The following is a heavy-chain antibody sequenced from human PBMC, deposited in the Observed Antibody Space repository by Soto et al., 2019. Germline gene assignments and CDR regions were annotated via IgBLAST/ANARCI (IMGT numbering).Heavy chain of an antibody. Sequence: EVQLVESGGGLVKPGGSLRLSCAASGFNFSSYSMNWVRQDPGKGLEWVSSISSSGSDIYYADSVKGRFTISRYNTKNTLYLQMNSLRAEDTALYYCARQGTPWGQGTLVTVSS. CDR2: ISSSGSDI. CDR3: ARQGTP. CDR1: GFNFSSYS. J-gene: IGHJ5*02. V-gene: IGHV3-21*01.